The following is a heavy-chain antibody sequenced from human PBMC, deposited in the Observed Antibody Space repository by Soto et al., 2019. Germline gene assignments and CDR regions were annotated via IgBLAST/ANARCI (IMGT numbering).Heavy chain of an antibody. CDR2: IYYSGST. V-gene: IGHV4-30-4*01. CDR1: GGSISSGDYY. Sequence: PSETLSLTCTVSGGSISSGDYYWSWIRQPPGKGLEWIGYIYYSGSTYYNPSLKSRVTISVDTSKNQFSLKLSSVTAADTAVYYCAREPRLNYYDSSGYYYCWGQGILVTVSS. D-gene: IGHD3-22*01. CDR3: AREPRLNYYDSSGYYYC. J-gene: IGHJ4*02.